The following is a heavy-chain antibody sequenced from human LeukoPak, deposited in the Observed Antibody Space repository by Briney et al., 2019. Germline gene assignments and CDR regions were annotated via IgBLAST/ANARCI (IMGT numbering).Heavy chain of an antibody. D-gene: IGHD2-8*01. CDR3: ARTLQDARGFGMDV. CDR2: IYYSGSA. J-gene: IGHJ6*02. Sequence: SETLSLTCTVSGGSISSYYWSWIRQPPGKGLEWIGYIYYSGSANYNPSLKSRVTISVDTSKNQFSLKLSSVTAADTAVYYCARTLQDARGFGMDVWGQGTTVTVSS. CDR1: GGSISSYY. V-gene: IGHV4-59*01.